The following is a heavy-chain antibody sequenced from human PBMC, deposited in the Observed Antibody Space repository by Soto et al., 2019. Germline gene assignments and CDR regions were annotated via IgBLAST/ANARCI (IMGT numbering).Heavy chain of an antibody. V-gene: IGHV3-48*02. J-gene: IGHJ6*02. CDR1: GLTFSHYG. CDR3: AREGWPLLQTGMDV. Sequence: PGGSLRLSCAAPGLTFSHYGMHWVRQAPGKGLEWVSYISSSNRTINYADSVKGRFIISRDNAKNSLYLQMHSLRDEDTAVYYCAREGWPLLQTGMDVWGQGTTVTVSS. D-gene: IGHD2-15*01. CDR2: ISSSNRTI.